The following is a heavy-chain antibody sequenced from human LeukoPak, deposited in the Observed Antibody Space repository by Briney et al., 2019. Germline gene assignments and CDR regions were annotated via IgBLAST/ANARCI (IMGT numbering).Heavy chain of an antibody. D-gene: IGHD5-24*01. CDR2: INWNGGST. J-gene: IGHJ4*02. Sequence: PGGSLRLSCAASGFTFDDYGMSWVRQAPGKGLEWVSGINWNGGSTGYADSVKGRFTISRDNTKNTVYLEMSSLRPEDTAVYYCAKGMSRDSYYFDYWGQGTLVTVSS. CDR3: AKGMSRDSYYFDY. CDR1: GFTFDDYG. V-gene: IGHV3-20*04.